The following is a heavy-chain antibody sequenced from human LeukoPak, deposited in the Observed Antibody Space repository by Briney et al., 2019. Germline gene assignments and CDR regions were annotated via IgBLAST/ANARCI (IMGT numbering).Heavy chain of an antibody. D-gene: IGHD3-10*01. CDR3: AKGFRFGELLSYFDY. CDR2: ISYDGNNK. J-gene: IGHJ4*02. CDR1: GFTFSDHG. Sequence: PGGSLRLSCAASGFTFSDHGMHWVRQAPGKGLEWVALISYDGNNKYYADSVKGRFTISRDNSKNTLYLQMNSLRAEDTAVYYCAKGFRFGELLSYFDYWGQGTLVTVSS. V-gene: IGHV3-30*18.